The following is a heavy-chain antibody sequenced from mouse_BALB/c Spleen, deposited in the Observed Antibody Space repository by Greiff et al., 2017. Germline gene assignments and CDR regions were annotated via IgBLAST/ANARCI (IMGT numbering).Heavy chain of an antibody. Sequence: EVQGVESGGGLVKPGGSLKLSCAASGFTFSDYYMYWVRQTPEKRLEWVATISDGGSYTYYPDSVKGRFTISRDNAKNNLYLQMSSLKSEDTAMYYCARGYAWFAYWGQGTLVTVSA. D-gene: IGHD2-12*01. J-gene: IGHJ3*01. CDR1: GFTFSDYY. V-gene: IGHV5-4*02. CDR2: ISDGGSYT. CDR3: ARGYAWFAY.